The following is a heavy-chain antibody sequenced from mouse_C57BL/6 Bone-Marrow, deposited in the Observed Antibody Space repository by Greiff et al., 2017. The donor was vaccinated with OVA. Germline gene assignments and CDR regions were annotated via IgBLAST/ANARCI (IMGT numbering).Heavy chain of an antibody. CDR3: ASNYRAWFAY. D-gene: IGHD2-1*01. V-gene: IGHV1-4*01. CDR2: INPSSGYT. CDR1: GYTFTSYT. J-gene: IGHJ3*01. Sequence: VQLQQSGAELARPGASVKMSCKASGYTFTSYTMHWVKQRPGQGLEWIGYINPSSGYTKYNQKFKDKATLTADTSSSTAYMQLSSLTSEDSAVYYCASNYRAWFAYWGQGTLVTVSA.